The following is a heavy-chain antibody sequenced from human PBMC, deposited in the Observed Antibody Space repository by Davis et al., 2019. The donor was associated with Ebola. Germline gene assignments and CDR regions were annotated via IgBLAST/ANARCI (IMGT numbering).Heavy chain of an antibody. V-gene: IGHV4-39*01. CDR1: GGSISSSSYY. CDR2: IYYSGTT. D-gene: IGHD4-11*01. J-gene: IGHJ4*02. CDR3: ARHNDYMIDF. Sequence: MPSETLSLTCTVSGGSISSSSYYWGWIRQPPGKGLEWIGNIYYSGTTYYKPSLKSRVTISVDTSKNQFSLRLSSVTATDTAVYYCARHNDYMIDFWGQGTLVTVSS.